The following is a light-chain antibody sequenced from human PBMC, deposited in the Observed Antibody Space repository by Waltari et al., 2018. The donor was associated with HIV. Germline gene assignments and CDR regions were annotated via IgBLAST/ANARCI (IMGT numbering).Light chain of an antibody. CDR2: DVS. J-gene: IGLJ2*01. Sequence: QSALTQPRSVSGSPGQSVPISCPGTSSDVGGYNYVSWYQQHPGKAPKLIIYDVSKRPSGVPDRFSGSKSVNTASLTISGLQAEDEADYYCCSYAGSYRGVFGGGTKLTVL. CDR3: CSYAGSYRGV. V-gene: IGLV2-11*01. CDR1: SSDVGGYNY.